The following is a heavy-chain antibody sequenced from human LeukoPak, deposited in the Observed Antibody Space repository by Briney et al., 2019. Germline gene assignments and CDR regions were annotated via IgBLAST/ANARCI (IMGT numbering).Heavy chain of an antibody. D-gene: IGHD6-6*01. V-gene: IGHV1-69*05. Sequence: SVKVSCKASGGTFSSYAISWVRQAPGQGLEWMGGIIPIFGTANYAQKFQGRVTITTDESTSTAYMELSSLRSEDTAVYYCARFSSSPKGGYYFDYWGQGTLVTVPS. CDR2: IIPIFGTA. CDR1: GGTFSSYA. CDR3: ARFSSSPKGGYYFDY. J-gene: IGHJ4*02.